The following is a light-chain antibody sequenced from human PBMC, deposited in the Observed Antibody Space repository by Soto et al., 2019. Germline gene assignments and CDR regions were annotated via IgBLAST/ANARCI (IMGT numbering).Light chain of an antibody. J-gene: IGLJ1*01. CDR1: STDVDGYDY. CDR3: SSYTSSAHFYV. CDR2: DVN. Sequence: QSVLTQPASVSGSPGQSITISCTGASTDVDGYDYVSWYQQHPGRAPKLMIYDVNNRPSGVSYRFSGSKSGDTASLTISGLQAEDDADYYCSSYTSSAHFYVFGTGTKVTVL. V-gene: IGLV2-14*03.